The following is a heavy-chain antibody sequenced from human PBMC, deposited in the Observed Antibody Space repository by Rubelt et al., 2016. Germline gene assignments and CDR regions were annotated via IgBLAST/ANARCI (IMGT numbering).Heavy chain of an antibody. V-gene: IGHV4-39*01. Sequence: QLQLQESGPGLVKSSETLSLTCNVSGGSTSSGDYYWGWIRQPPGKGLEWIGSIYFNGRTFYSASLKSRLSMSIDTSKNQFSLRLNYGTAADTAKYYCARRIAADGHFDLWGQGTLVTVSS. J-gene: IGHJ4*02. CDR3: ARRIAADGHFDL. D-gene: IGHD6-13*01. CDR1: GGSTSSGDYY. CDR2: IYFNGRT.